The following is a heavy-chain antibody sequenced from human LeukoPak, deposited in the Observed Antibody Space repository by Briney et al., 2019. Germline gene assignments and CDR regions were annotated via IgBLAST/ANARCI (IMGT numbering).Heavy chain of an antibody. J-gene: IGHJ4*02. CDR1: GLNFNGYA. Sequence: GGSLRLSCEGSGLNFNGYAISWVRQAPGKGLEWVALTGGSDDNTHYADSVKGRFTISRDNSANRLFLQMHSLRPDDSARYYCTRDLMTGFSSGWYFAYWGQGTLVTVSS. CDR3: TRDLMTGFSSGWYFAY. V-gene: IGHV3-23*01. D-gene: IGHD6-19*01. CDR2: TGGSDDNT.